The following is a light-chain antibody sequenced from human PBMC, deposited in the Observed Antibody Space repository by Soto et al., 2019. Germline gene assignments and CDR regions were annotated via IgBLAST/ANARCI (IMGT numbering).Light chain of an antibody. CDR2: ENN. CDR3: CSYANGNINV. CDR1: SSDVGNYNV. Sequence: QSVLTQPASVSGSPGQSITIPCAGNSSDVGNYNVVSWYQQHPGKAPKLMIYENNKRPSGVSNRFSGSKSGNTASLTISGLQAEDAADYHCCSYANGNINVFGTGTKLTVL. V-gene: IGLV2-23*01. J-gene: IGLJ1*01.